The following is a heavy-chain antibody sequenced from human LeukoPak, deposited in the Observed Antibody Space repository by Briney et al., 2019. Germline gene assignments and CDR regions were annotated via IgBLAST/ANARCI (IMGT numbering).Heavy chain of an antibody. CDR1: GFTFSSYA. Sequence: GGSLRLSCAASGFTFSSYAMSWVRQAPGKGLEWVSVVSGSGGSTYYADSVKGRFTISRDNSKNTLYLQMNSLRAEDTAVYYCANEWLGIGDYWGQGTLVTVSS. CDR2: VSGSGGST. J-gene: IGHJ4*02. V-gene: IGHV3-23*01. D-gene: IGHD6-19*01. CDR3: ANEWLGIGDY.